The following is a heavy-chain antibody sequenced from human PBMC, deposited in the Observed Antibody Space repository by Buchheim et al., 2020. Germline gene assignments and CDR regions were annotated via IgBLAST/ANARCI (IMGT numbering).Heavy chain of an antibody. CDR1: GFIFSSYN. V-gene: IGHV3-48*01. Sequence: EVQLVESGGGLVQPGGSLRLSCRASGFIFSSYNMNWVRQAPGKGLEWISYISSGSSTIYYADSVRCRLTISRDNAKNSLYLQMNSLRADDTALYYCARSSSWSVVDSWGQGTL. CDR2: ISSGSSTI. J-gene: IGHJ4*02. CDR3: ARSSSWSVVDS. D-gene: IGHD6-13*01.